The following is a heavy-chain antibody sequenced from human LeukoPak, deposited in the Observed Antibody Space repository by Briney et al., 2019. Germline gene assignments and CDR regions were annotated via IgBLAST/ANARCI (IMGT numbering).Heavy chain of an antibody. J-gene: IGHJ5*02. Sequence: GASVTVSCKASGYTFTSDGISWVRQAPGQGLEWMGWISAYNGNRNYAQKVEGRVTMTTDTSTNTAYMELRSLRSDDTALYYCARGYCSGGSCYWFDPWGQGTLVTVSS. CDR2: ISAYNGNR. CDR3: ARGYCSGGSCYWFDP. V-gene: IGHV1-18*01. D-gene: IGHD2-15*01. CDR1: GYTFTSDG.